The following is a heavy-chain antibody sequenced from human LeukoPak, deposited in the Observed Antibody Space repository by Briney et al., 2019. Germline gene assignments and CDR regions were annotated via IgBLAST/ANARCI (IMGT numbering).Heavy chain of an antibody. CDR3: ARHGGGLLTKYSSSWYFLEY. CDR2: FSYSGDT. D-gene: IGHD6-13*01. CDR1: GGSISGYY. V-gene: IGHV4-59*08. J-gene: IGHJ4*02. Sequence: PSETLSLTCGVAGGSISGYYGSWRRQPPRKRLEWIRYFSYSGDTKYNPSLKGRATISADTSKNPSSLKRSSLTAADTAVYYCARHGGGLLTKYSSSWYFLEYWGEGTLVTVSS.